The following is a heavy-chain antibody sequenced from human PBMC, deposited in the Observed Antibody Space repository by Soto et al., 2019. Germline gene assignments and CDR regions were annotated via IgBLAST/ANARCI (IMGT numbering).Heavy chain of an antibody. J-gene: IGHJ5*02. CDR3: ARTIMPYYYAGSGQGGFDP. D-gene: IGHD3-22*01. V-gene: IGHV1-18*04. Sequence: QAQLVQSGAEVKRPGASVKVSCTASGYTFTGYGIAWVRQAPGQGLEWMGWISANNGKTDYAQTLQGRGTMTTDTSTNTAYMELRGLRSDDTAIYYCARTIMPYYYAGSGQGGFDPWGQGTLVTVSS. CDR2: ISANNGKT. CDR1: GYTFTGYG.